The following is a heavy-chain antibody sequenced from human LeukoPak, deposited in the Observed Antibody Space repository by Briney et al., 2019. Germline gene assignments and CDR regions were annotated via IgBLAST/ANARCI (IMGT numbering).Heavy chain of an antibody. Sequence: PSETLSLTCTVSGGSISSYYWSWIRQPPGKGLEWIGYIYYSGSTNYNPSLKSRVTISVDTSKNQFSLRLSSVTAADTAVYYCARSGGDRVEMPTIIDYWGQGTLVTVSS. CDR1: GGSISSYY. V-gene: IGHV4-59*01. D-gene: IGHD3-10*01. CDR3: ARSGGDRVEMPTIIDY. CDR2: IYYSGST. J-gene: IGHJ4*02.